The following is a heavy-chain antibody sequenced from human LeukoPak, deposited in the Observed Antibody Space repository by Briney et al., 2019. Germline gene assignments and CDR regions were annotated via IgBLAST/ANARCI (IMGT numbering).Heavy chain of an antibody. CDR3: ARDAAGSSSWYDYYYMDV. CDR1: GYTFTSYG. D-gene: IGHD6-13*01. J-gene: IGHJ6*03. V-gene: IGHV1-18*01. Sequence: ASVKVSCKASGYTFTSYGISWVRQAPGQGLEWMGWTSAYNGNTNYAQKLQGRVTMTTDTSTSTAYMELRSLRSDDTAVYYCARDAAGSSSWYDYYYMDVWGKGTTVTVSS. CDR2: TSAYNGNT.